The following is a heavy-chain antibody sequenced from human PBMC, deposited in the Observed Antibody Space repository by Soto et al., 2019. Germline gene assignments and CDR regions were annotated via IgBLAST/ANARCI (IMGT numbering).Heavy chain of an antibody. V-gene: IGHV3-64*01. CDR3: ARAVTFGGVIVTTFDY. D-gene: IGHD3-16*02. CDR1: GFTFSSYS. CDR2: ITSKGDST. J-gene: IGHJ4*02. Sequence: GGSMILSCAAAGFTFSSYSMHWVRQATGKGLEYVSAITSKGDSTYYANSVKGRFTISRDNSKNTLYLQMGSLRAEDMAVYYCARAVTFGGVIVTTFDYWGQGTLVTVSS.